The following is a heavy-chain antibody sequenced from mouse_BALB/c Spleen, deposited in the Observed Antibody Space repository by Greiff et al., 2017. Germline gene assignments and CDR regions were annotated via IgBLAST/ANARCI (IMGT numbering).Heavy chain of an antibody. CDR3: ARMLRLPYAMDY. V-gene: IGHV1-54*01. CDR2: INPGSGGT. D-gene: IGHD1-2*01. J-gene: IGHJ4*01. Sequence: VQLQQSGAELVRPGTSVKVSCKASGYAFTNYLIEWVKQRPGQGLEWIGVINPGSGGTNYNEKFKGKATLTADKSSSTAYMQLSSLTSDDSEVYFCARMLRLPYAMDYWGQGTSVTVSS. CDR1: GYAFTNYL.